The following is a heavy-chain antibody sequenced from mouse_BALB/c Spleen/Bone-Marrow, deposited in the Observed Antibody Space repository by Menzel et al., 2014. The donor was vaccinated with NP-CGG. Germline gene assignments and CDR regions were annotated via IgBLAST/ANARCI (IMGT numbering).Heavy chain of an antibody. CDR1: GYSITSGYY. CDR2: ISYDGNN. J-gene: IGHJ2*01. V-gene: IGHV3-6*02. Sequence: DVQLVESGPGLVKPSQSLSLTCSVTGYSITSGYYWNWIRQFPGNKLEWMGYISYDGNNNYNPSLKNRISITRDTSKNHFFLKLNSVTTEDTATYYCAREDYGNYDYFDYWGQGTTLTVSS. D-gene: IGHD2-1*01. CDR3: AREDYGNYDYFDY.